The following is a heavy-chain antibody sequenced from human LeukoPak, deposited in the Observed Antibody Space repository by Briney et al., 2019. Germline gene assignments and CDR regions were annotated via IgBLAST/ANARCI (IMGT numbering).Heavy chain of an antibody. CDR2: ISYDGSNK. CDR3: ARAGRSYYYYMDV. D-gene: IGHD2-8*02. Sequence: PGGSLRLSCAASGFTFSSNAMHWVRQAPGKGLEWVAVISYDGSNKYYADSVKGRFTISRDNSKNTLYLQMNSLRAEDTAVYYCARAGRSYYYYMDVWGKGTTVTVSS. CDR1: GFTFSSNA. J-gene: IGHJ6*03. V-gene: IGHV3-30-3*01.